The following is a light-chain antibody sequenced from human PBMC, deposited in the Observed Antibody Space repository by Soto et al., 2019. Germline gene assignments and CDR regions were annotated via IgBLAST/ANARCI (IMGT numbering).Light chain of an antibody. V-gene: IGKV1-39*01. CDR3: QQTFTTPCT. CDR1: RTINTY. Sequence: DIQMTQSPSSLSASVGDRATITCRASRTINTYLNWYQHKPGKPPKLLIYGVSSLQGGVPSRFSGSGSGPDFSLTISSLQPEDFATYYCQQTFTTPCTFGQGTKVDIK. CDR2: GVS. J-gene: IGKJ2*02.